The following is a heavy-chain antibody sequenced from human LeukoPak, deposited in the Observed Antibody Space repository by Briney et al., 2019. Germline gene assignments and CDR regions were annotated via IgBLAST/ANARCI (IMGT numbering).Heavy chain of an antibody. CDR2: ISGSGGNT. CDR1: GFTFSSYA. J-gene: IGHJ4*02. Sequence: GGSLRLSCAASGFTFSSYAMSWVRQAPGKGLEWVSGISGSGGNTYYADSVKGRFTISRDNSKNTVYLQMNSLRAEDTAVYYCAKVSGSGSWYYFDYWGQGTLVTVSS. D-gene: IGHD3-10*01. V-gene: IGHV3-23*01. CDR3: AKVSGSGSWYYFDY.